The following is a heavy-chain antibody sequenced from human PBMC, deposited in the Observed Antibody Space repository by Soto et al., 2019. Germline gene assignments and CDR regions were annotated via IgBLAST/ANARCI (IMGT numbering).Heavy chain of an antibody. CDR2: IIPIFGTA. CDR3: VRQCGGDCYGGVLI. V-gene: IGHV1-69*01. J-gene: IGHJ3*02. CDR1: GYTFTSYD. D-gene: IGHD2-21*02. Sequence: QVQLVQSGAEVKKPGASVKVSCKASGYTFTSYDINWVRQAPGQGLEWMGGIIPIFGTANYAQKVQGRVTITADESTSTAYMELSSLSSEDTAVYYCVRQCGGDCYGGVLIWGQGTMVTVSS.